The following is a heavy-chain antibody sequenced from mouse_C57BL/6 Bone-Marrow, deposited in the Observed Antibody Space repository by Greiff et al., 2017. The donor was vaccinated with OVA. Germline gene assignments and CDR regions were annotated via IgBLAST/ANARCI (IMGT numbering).Heavy chain of an antibody. CDR3: ARQAWGNHYYAMDY. CDR2: INPDSSTI. Sequence: EVQLVESGGGLVQPGGSLKLSCAASGIDFSRYWMGWVRRAPGKGIEWIGEINPDSSTINYAPSLKDKFIISRDNAKNTLYLQMSKVRSEDTALYYCARQAWGNHYYAMDYWGQGTSVTVSS. CDR1: GIDFSRYW. V-gene: IGHV4-1*01. D-gene: IGHD2-1*01. J-gene: IGHJ4*01.